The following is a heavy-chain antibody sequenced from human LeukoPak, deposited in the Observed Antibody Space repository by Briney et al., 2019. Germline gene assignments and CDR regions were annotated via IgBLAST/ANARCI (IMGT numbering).Heavy chain of an antibody. CDR1: GGSISGSSYY. CDR3: ARGRYYGSGFYYYDY. D-gene: IGHD3-10*01. Sequence: SETLSLTCTVSGGSISGSSYYWAWIRQPPGKGLEWIGSGFYSGSAYYNPSLKSRLTISVDTSKNQFSLKLSSVTAADTAVYYCARGRYYGSGFYYYDYWGQGTLVTVSS. CDR2: GFYSGSA. J-gene: IGHJ4*02. V-gene: IGHV4-39*07.